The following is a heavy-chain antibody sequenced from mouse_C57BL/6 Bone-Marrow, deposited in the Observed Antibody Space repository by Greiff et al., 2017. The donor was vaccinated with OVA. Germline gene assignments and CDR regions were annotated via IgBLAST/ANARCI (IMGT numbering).Heavy chain of an antibody. CDR1: GYSFTDYN. V-gene: IGHV1-39*01. D-gene: IGHD1-1*01. CDR2: INPNYGTT. J-gene: IGHJ1*03. CDR3: AGFYGSSYLGYFDV. Sequence: EVKLQESGPELVKPGASVKISCKASGYSFTDYNMNWVKQSNGKSLEWIGVINPNYGTTSYNQKFKGKATLTVDQSSSTAYMQLNSLTSEDSAVYYCAGFYGSSYLGYFDVWGTGTTVTVSS.